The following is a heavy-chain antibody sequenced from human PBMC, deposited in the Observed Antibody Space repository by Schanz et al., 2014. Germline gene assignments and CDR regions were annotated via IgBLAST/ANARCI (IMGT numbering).Heavy chain of an antibody. J-gene: IGHJ4*02. D-gene: IGHD6-13*01. CDR3: AKSQGSSFDS. Sequence: EVQLLESGGGLVEPGGSLRLSCAASGFTFSSYAMSWVRQAPGKGLEYVSAISNNGDSTYYADSVKGRFTISRDNSKTTLYLQMSSLRAEDTAVYYCAKSQGSSFDSWGQGTLVTVSS. CDR1: GFTFSSYA. V-gene: IGHV3-23*01. CDR2: ISNNGDST.